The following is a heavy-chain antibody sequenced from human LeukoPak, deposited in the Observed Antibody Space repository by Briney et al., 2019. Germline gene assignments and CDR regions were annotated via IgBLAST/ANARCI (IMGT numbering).Heavy chain of an antibody. CDR2: ISSSSSYT. J-gene: IGHJ4*02. Sequence: GGSLRLSCAASGFTFSDYYMSWIRQAPGKGLEWVSYISSSSSYTNYADSVKGRFTISRDNAKNSLYLQMNSLRAEDTAVYYCARDAVSLAAAGTSYYWGQGSLVTVSS. CDR3: ARDAVSLAAAGTSYY. D-gene: IGHD6-13*01. CDR1: GFTFSDYY. V-gene: IGHV3-11*05.